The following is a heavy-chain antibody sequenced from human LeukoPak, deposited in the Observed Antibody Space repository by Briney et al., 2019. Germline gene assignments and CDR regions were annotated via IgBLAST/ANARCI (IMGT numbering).Heavy chain of an antibody. Sequence: SVNVSFTASGGTFSSYAISWVRQAPGQGLEWMGGIIPIFGTANYAQKFQGRVTITADESTSTAYMELSSLRSEDTAVYYCASLTGGWNYYGMDVWGQGTTVTVSS. CDR3: ASLTGGWNYYGMDV. V-gene: IGHV1-69*13. D-gene: IGHD1-26*01. CDR1: GGTFSSYA. CDR2: IIPIFGTA. J-gene: IGHJ6*02.